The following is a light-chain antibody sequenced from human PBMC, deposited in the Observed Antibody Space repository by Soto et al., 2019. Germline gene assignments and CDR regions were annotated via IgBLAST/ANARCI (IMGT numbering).Light chain of an antibody. J-gene: IGKJ3*01. CDR2: TAS. CDR3: QHIKTYPPT. V-gene: IGKV1-9*01. Sequence: IQLTQSPSSLSASVGDRVTITCRASQDVSSFLAWYQQKPGKSPKLLIYTASTLHSGVPSRFSGSGSGTEFTRTFSSLQPEAFATYYIQHIKTYPPTFGPGTKVDVK. CDR1: QDVSSF.